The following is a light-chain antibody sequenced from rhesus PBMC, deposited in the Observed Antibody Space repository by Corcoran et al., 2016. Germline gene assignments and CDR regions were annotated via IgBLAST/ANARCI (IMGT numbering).Light chain of an antibody. CDR2: GAS. Sequence: EIVMTQSPVTLSLSPGERATLSCRASQSVSSYVAWYQQRPERAPRLLIFGASTRATGIPIRVSGSGSGTDFTLIISSLEPEDVGFYYCQQYDNWNSFGQGTKVEIK. J-gene: IGKJ2*01. V-gene: IGKV3S9*01. CDR3: QQYDNWNS. CDR1: QSVSSY.